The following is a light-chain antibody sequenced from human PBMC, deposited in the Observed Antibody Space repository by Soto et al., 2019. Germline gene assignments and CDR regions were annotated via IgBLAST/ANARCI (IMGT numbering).Light chain of an antibody. Sequence: QSVLTQPASVSGSPGQSITISCTGTSSDVDGYNYVSWYQQHPGKAPKLMIYDVSNRPSGVSNRFSCSKSGNTASLTISGLDALDEAYYYCSSYTSSSTPYVFGTGTKVTVL. CDR2: DVS. V-gene: IGLV2-14*01. J-gene: IGLJ1*01. CDR3: SSYTSSSTPYV. CDR1: SSDVDGYNY.